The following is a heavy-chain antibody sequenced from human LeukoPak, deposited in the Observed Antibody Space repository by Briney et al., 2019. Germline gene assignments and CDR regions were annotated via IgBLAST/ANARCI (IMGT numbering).Heavy chain of an antibody. CDR2: IYSGGST. CDR3: ARDSSPYDFWSGPFGYGMDV. CDR1: GFSFSTYA. Sequence: PGGSLRLACAASGFSFSTYAMHWVRQAPGKGLEWVSVIYSGGSTYYADSVKGRFTISRDNSKNTLYLQMNSLRAEDTAVYYCARDSSPYDFWSGPFGYGMDVWGQGTTVTVSS. J-gene: IGHJ6*02. D-gene: IGHD3-3*01. V-gene: IGHV3-66*01.